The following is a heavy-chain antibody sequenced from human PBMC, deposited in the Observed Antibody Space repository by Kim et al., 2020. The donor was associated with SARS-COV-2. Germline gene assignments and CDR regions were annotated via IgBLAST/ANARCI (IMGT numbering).Heavy chain of an antibody. CDR3: AKESPWDLTGYFDY. J-gene: IGHJ4*02. V-gene: IGHV3-23*01. Sequence: HSVKARFTISRDNSKNTLYRQMNSLRAEDTAVYYCAKESPWDLTGYFDYWGQGTLVTVSS. D-gene: IGHD1-26*01.